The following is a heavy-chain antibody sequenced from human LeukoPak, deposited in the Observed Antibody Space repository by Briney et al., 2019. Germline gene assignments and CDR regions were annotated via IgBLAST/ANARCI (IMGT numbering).Heavy chain of an antibody. CDR1: GFTFSSYA. J-gene: IGHJ4*02. D-gene: IGHD3-10*01. CDR2: ISYDGSNK. CDR3: AREITAPTKFDY. Sequence: GRSLRLSCAASGFTFSSYAMHWVRQAPGKGLEWVAVISYDGSNKYYADSVKGRFTISRDNSKNTLYLQMNSLRAEDTAVYYCAREITAPTKFDYWGQGTLVTVSS. V-gene: IGHV3-30-3*01.